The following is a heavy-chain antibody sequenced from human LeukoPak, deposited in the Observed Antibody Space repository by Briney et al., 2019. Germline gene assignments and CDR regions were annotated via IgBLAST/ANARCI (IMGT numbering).Heavy chain of an antibody. Sequence: SETLSLTCTVSGGSISSYYWSWIRQPPGKGPEWIGYIYYSGSTNYNPSLKSRVTISVDTSKNQFSLKLSSVTAADTAVYYCASERRGYYFDYWGQGTLVTVSS. J-gene: IGHJ4*02. D-gene: IGHD1-1*01. V-gene: IGHV4-59*08. CDR1: GGSISSYY. CDR3: ASERRGYYFDY. CDR2: IYYSGST.